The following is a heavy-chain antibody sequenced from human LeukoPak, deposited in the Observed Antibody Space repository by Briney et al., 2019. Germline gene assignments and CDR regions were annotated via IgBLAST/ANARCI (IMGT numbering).Heavy chain of an antibody. CDR3: VRDGGYCSGGSCYEGTRNFDY. CDR2: ISSSSSYT. CDR1: GLTFSDYY. J-gene: IGHJ4*02. V-gene: IGHV3-11*06. D-gene: IGHD2-15*01. Sequence: GGSLRLSCAASGLTFSDYYMSWIRQAPGKGLEWVSYISSSSSYTNYADSVKGRFTISRDNAKNSLYLQMNSLRAEDTAVYYCVRDGGYCSGGSCYEGTRNFDYWGQGTLVTVSS.